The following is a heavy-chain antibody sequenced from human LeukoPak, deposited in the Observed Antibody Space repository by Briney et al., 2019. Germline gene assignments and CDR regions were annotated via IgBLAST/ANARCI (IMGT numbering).Heavy chain of an antibody. D-gene: IGHD2-21*01. V-gene: IGHV1-2*02. CDR1: GYTFTAQY. Sequence: ASVKVSRKASGYTFTAQYMHWVRQAPGQGLEWMGWINPNNGDTKYAQSFLGRVTMTRDTSTTAYMELSSLRSDDTAVYFCASYPRSIPTPPFDYWGQGTLVTVSS. CDR3: ASYPRSIPTPPFDY. CDR2: INPNNGDT. J-gene: IGHJ4*02.